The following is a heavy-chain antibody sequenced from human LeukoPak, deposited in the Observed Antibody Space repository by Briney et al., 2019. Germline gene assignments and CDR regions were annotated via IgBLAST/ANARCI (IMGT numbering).Heavy chain of an antibody. Sequence: SETLSLTCAVYGGSFSGYYWSWIRQPPGKGLEWIGEINHSGSTNYNPSLKSRVTISVDTSKNQFSLKLSSVTAADTAVYYCARVLSSSWYMYFDYWGQGTLVTVSS. CDR2: INHSGST. J-gene: IGHJ4*02. D-gene: IGHD6-13*01. CDR1: GGSFSGYY. V-gene: IGHV4-34*01. CDR3: ARVLSSSWYMYFDY.